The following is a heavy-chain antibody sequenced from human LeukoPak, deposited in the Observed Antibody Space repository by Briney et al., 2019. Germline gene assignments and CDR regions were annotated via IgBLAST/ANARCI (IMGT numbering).Heavy chain of an antibody. CDR2: IYYSGST. V-gene: IGHV4-59*08. Sequence: SETLSLTCTVSGDSISGFYWSWIRQPPGKGLEWIGYIYYSGSTNYNPSLKSRVIISVDTSKSQFSLKLTTMTAADTAVYYCARRRYTSGYLDYWGQGTLVTVSS. CDR1: GDSISGFY. CDR3: ARRRYTSGYLDY. D-gene: IGHD3-22*01. J-gene: IGHJ4*02.